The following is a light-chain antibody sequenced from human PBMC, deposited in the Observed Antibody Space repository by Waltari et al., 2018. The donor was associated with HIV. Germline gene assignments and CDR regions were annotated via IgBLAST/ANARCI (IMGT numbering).Light chain of an antibody. CDR1: ALPKQF. V-gene: IGLV3-25*03. J-gene: IGLJ3*02. Sequence: SYELTQPPSVSVSPVQTATITCSGDALPKQFAYWYQQKAGEAPLVVIYKYNKRPSGIPDRCSGSMEGTTVTLIIRGVHPEDEADYDWESADDSADHWVFGGGTKLSVL. CDR2: KYN. CDR3: ESADDSADHWV.